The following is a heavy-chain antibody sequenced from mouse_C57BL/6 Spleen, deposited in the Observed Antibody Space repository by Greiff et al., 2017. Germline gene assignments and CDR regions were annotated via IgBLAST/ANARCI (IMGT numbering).Heavy chain of an antibody. CDR3: AREGGYGYDRYFDV. CDR1: GFTFSSYA. CDR2: ISDGGSYT. Sequence: EVKLQESGGGLVKPGGSLKLSCAASGFTFSSYAMSWVRQTPEKRLEWVATISDGGSYTYSPDNVKGRFTISRDNAKNNLYLQMIHLESEDTAMYYGAREGGYGYDRYFDVWGTGTTVTVSS. D-gene: IGHD2-2*01. J-gene: IGHJ1*03. V-gene: IGHV5-4*01.